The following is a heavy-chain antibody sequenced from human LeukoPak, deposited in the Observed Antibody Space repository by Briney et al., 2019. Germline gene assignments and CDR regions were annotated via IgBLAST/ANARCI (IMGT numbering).Heavy chain of an antibody. CDR2: ISDSATNT. V-gene: IGHV3-23*01. Sequence: PSETLSLTCTVSGGSISSYYWSWIRQPPGKGLEWVSGISDSATNTYYADSVKGRFTISRDNSKNTLYLQMNSLRGEDTAVYYCAKDRGELGPDWNFDLWGQGTLVIVSS. J-gene: IGHJ2*01. D-gene: IGHD7-27*01. CDR3: AKDRGELGPDWNFDL. CDR1: GGSISSYY.